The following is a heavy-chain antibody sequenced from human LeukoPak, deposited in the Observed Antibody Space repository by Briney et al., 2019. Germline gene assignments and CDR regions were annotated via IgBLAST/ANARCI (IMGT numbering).Heavy chain of an antibody. D-gene: IGHD2-15*01. V-gene: IGHV1-2*02. CDR1: GYTSTGYY. J-gene: IGHJ4*02. CDR3: ATNYAGSSHDF. Sequence: AAVKVSCKASGYTSTGYYLHWIRQAPGQGLEWMGWVNSDSGGTKYTQRFQGRVTMTRDTSLSTAYMELTRLTSDDTAVYYYATNYAGSSHDFWGQGTLVTVSS. CDR2: VNSDSGGT.